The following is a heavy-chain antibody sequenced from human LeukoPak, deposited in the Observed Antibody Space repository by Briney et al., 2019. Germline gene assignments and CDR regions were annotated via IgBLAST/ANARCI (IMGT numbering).Heavy chain of an antibody. V-gene: IGHV3-15*01. J-gene: IGHJ4*02. CDR2: IKSKTDGGTT. CDR3: TTVQAPAYYYGSGSPPV. D-gene: IGHD3-10*01. CDR1: GFTFSNAW. Sequence: GGSLRLSCAASGFTFSNAWMSWVRQAPGKGLEWVGRIKSKTDGGTTDYAAPVKGRFTISRDDSKNTLYLQMNSLKTEDTAVYYCTTVQAPAYYYGSGSPPVWGQGTLVTVSS.